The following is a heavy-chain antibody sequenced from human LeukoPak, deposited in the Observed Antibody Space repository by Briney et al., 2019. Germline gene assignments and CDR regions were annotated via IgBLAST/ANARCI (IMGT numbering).Heavy chain of an antibody. V-gene: IGHV4-39*01. D-gene: IGHD3-3*01. CDR2: IYYSGST. Sequence: SETLSLTCTVSGGSISSSSYYWGWIRQPPGKGLEWIGNIYYSGSTYYSPSLKSRVTISVDTSKNQFSLKLSSVTAADTAVYYCAGQGSEPPRSSILEWLPTPTPPIGTHYYYYYGMDVWGQGTTVTVSS. CDR1: GGSISSSSYY. J-gene: IGHJ6*02. CDR3: AGQGSEPPRSSILEWLPTPTPPIGTHYYYYYGMDV.